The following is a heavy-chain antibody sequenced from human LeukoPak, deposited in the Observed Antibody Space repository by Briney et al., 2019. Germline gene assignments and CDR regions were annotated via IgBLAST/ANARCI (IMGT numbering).Heavy chain of an antibody. D-gene: IGHD2-15*01. J-gene: IGHJ4*02. V-gene: IGHV1-18*01. Sequence: ASVKVSCTASGYSFSTYAISWVRQAPGQGLEWIGWISVFNGDTKYGQRFQGRVTMTTDASSNTAYMDLRSLRSDDTAVYYCARGREGVGCQVAPVDYGARGPRVIVS. CDR1: GYSFSTYA. CDR3: ARGREGVGCQVAPVDY. CDR2: ISVFNGDT.